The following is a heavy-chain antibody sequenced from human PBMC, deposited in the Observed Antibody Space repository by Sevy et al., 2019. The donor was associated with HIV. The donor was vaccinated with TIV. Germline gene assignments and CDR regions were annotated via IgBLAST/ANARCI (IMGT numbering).Heavy chain of an antibody. CDR3: AREYYYGSGSYSLYGMDV. D-gene: IGHD3-10*01. V-gene: IGHV1-2*04. J-gene: IGHJ6*02. CDR1: GYTFTGYY. Sequence: ASVKVSCEASGYTFTGYYMHWVRQAPGQGLEWMGWINPNSGGTNYAQKFQGWVTMTRDTSISTAYMELSRLRSDDTAVYYCAREYYYGSGSYSLYGMDVWGQGTTVTVSS. CDR2: INPNSGGT.